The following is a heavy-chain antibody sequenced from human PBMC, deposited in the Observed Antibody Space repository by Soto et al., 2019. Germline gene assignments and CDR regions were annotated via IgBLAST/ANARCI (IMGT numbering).Heavy chain of an antibody. D-gene: IGHD1-1*01. CDR1: GFDSSCYW. CDR3: ARGPRPSSAGTGAY. Sequence: GGSLRLSCAVSGFDSSCYWIQWFRQSPGKGLEWVSRIDPDGTTTNYADSVKGRFSVSRDNAKKTIYLQMNSLTADDTALYYCARGPRPSSAGTGAYWGQGTLVTVSS. V-gene: IGHV3-74*01. J-gene: IGHJ1*01. CDR2: IDPDGTTT.